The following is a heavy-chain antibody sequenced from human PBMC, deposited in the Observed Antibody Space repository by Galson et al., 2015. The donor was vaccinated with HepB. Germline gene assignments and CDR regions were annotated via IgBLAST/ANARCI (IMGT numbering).Heavy chain of an antibody. J-gene: IGHJ4*02. CDR1: GYTFTSYY. D-gene: IGHD2-15*01. Sequence: SVKVSCKASGYTFTSYYMHWVRQAPGQGLEWMGIINPSGGSTSYAQKFQGRVTMTRDTSTSTVYMELSSLRSEDTAVYYCARGPQCSGGSCYGYYFDYWGQGTLVTVSS. CDR2: INPSGGST. CDR3: ARGPQCSGGSCYGYYFDY. V-gene: IGHV1-46*01.